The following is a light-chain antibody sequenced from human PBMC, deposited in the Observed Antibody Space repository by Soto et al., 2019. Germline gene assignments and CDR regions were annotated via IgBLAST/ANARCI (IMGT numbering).Light chain of an antibody. CDR3: QQYNNWWT. J-gene: IGKJ1*01. V-gene: IGKV3-15*01. Sequence: EIVMTQSPATLSVSPGERATLSCRASQSVSNNLAWYQKKPGQAPRLLIYGASTRATGIPARFSGSGSGTEFTLTLSSLQSEDFAVYYCQQYNNWWTFGQGTRGKSN. CDR2: GAS. CDR1: QSVSNN.